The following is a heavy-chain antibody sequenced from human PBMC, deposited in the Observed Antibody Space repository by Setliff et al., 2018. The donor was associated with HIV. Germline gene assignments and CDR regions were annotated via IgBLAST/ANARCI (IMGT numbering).Heavy chain of an antibody. CDR3: VRHIPPVDAFDV. Sequence: SETLSLTCVVSGDSISRSRYYWGWIRQPPGKGLEWIGSFYYSGSTSYNPSLKSRVTLSMDTSKNLFSLELRSVTAADTAVYYCVRHIPPVDAFDVWGQGTMVTVSS. CDR1: GDSISRSRYY. J-gene: IGHJ3*01. CDR2: FYYSGST. D-gene: IGHD2-21*01. V-gene: IGHV4-39*01.